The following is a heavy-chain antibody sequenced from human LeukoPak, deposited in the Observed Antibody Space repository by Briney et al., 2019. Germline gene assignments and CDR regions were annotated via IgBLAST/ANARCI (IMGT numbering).Heavy chain of an antibody. Sequence: GGSLRLSCAASGFTFSSSAMHWVRQAPGKGLEGVAVISYDGSNKYYADSVKGRFTISRDNSKNTLYLQMNSLRAEDTAMYYCARDMYYYDNSGYAGPFDYWGQGTLVTVSS. CDR2: ISYDGSNK. CDR1: GFTFSSSA. J-gene: IGHJ4*02. CDR3: ARDMYYYDNSGYAGPFDY. D-gene: IGHD3-22*01. V-gene: IGHV3-30*04.